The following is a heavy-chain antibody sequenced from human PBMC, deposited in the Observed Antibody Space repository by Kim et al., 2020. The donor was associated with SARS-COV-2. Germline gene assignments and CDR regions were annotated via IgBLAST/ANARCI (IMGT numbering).Heavy chain of an antibody. D-gene: IGHD2-2*01. J-gene: IGHJ6*02. V-gene: IGHV1-69*13. CDR3: ARDRDGEYCSSTSCPPIYGMDV. CDR2: IIPIFGTA. Sequence: SVKVSCKASGGTFSSYAISWVRQAPGQGLEWMGGIIPIFGTANYAQKFQGRVTITADESTSTAYMELSSLRSEDTAVYYCARDRDGEYCSSTSCPPIYGMDVWGQGTTVTVSS. CDR1: GGTFSSYA.